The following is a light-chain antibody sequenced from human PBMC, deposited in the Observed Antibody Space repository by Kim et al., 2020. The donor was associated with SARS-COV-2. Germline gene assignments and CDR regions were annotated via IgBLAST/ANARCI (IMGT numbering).Light chain of an antibody. CDR1: SEHSKNA. CDR2: VEKDGNH. Sequence: QPVLTQSPSASASLGASVKLTCTLNSEHSKNAIAWHQQRPEKGPRYLMKVEKDGNHTKGDEVPDRFSGSSSGAERYLTISGLQFEDEAAYYCQTWGTGFVVFGGGTQLTVL. J-gene: IGLJ3*02. CDR3: QTWGTGFVV. V-gene: IGLV4-69*01.